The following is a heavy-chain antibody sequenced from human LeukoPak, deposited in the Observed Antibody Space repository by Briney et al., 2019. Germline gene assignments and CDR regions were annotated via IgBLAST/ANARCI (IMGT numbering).Heavy chain of an antibody. CDR2: IYYSGST. Sequence: PSETLSLTCSVSGGSIRSTTYYWGWIRQPPGKGLEWIGSIYYSGSTYYNPSLKSRVTISVDTSKNQFSLKLSSVTAADTAVYYCARLTTSGGFDYWGQGTLVTVSS. V-gene: IGHV4-39*01. CDR3: ARLTTSGGFDY. J-gene: IGHJ4*02. D-gene: IGHD4-11*01. CDR1: GGSIRSTTYY.